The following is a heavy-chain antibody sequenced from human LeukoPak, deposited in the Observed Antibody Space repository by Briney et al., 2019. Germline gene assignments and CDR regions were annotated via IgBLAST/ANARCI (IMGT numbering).Heavy chain of an antibody. CDR3: ARDGCSGGSCYPEDNYYYYGMDV. CDR1: GGTFSSYA. J-gene: IGHJ6*02. Sequence: SVKVSCKASGGTFSSYAISWVRQAPGQGLEWMGWISAYNGNTNYAQKLQGRVTMTTDTSTSTAYMELRSLRSDDTAVYYCARDGCSGGSCYPEDNYYYYGMDVWGQGTTVTVSS. CDR2: ISAYNGNT. V-gene: IGHV1-18*01. D-gene: IGHD2-15*01.